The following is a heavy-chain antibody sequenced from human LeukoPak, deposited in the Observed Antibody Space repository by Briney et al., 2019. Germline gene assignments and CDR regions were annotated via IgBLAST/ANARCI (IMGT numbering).Heavy chain of an antibody. D-gene: IGHD5-24*01. V-gene: IGHV3-48*01. CDR1: GFTFSSYG. CDR2: ITPSGDTI. CDR3: ARDQRGLQRDY. Sequence: GGSLRLSCAASGFTFSSYGMHCVRQVPGKGLEWISYITPSGDTIHYADSVRGRFTISRDNAKNSLYLQMNSLRAEDTAVYFCARDQRGLQRDYWGQGTLVTVSS. J-gene: IGHJ4*02.